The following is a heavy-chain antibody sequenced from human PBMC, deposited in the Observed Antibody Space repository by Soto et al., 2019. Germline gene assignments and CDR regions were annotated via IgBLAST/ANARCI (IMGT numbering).Heavy chain of an antibody. CDR3: AKDRSSTSCYGFDY. CDR2: IGDSGATT. J-gene: IGHJ4*02. V-gene: IGHV3-23*01. Sequence: EVQLLESGGGLVQPGGSLRLSCAASAFTFRNYVMSWVRQAPGKGLEWVSAIGDSGATTYYADSVKGRFTISRDNSKNTLYLQMNNLRAEDTAFYYCAKDRSSTSCYGFDYWGPGALVTVSS. D-gene: IGHD2-2*01. CDR1: AFTFRNYV.